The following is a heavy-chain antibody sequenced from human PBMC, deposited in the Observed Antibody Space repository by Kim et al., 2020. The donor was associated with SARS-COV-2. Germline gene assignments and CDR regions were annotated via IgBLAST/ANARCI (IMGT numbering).Heavy chain of an antibody. J-gene: IGHJ5*02. Sequence: GGSLRLSCAASGFTLSSYWMSWVRQAPGKGLEWVANIKEDGSEKYYVYSVRGRFTISRDNAKNSLYLQMNSLRAEDTAVYFCARDQGEAIAPGWFDPWGQGTLVTVSS. CDR1: GFTLSSYW. V-gene: IGHV3-7*05. CDR3: ARDQGEAIAPGWFDP. CDR2: IKEDGSEK. D-gene: IGHD3-16*02.